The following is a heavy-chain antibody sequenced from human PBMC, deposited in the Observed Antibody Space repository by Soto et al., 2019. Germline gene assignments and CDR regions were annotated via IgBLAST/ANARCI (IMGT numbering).Heavy chain of an antibody. D-gene: IGHD5-12*01. J-gene: IGHJ6*02. CDR3: ARQERDGYNYYYYYGMDV. CDR1: GYSFTSYW. V-gene: IGHV5-51*01. CDR2: IYPGDSDT. Sequence: GESLKISCKGSGYSFTSYWLGWVRQMPGKGLEWMGIIYPGDSDTRYSPSFQGQVTISADKSISTAYLQWSSLKASDTAMYYCARQERDGYNYYYYYGMDVWGQGTTVTVSS.